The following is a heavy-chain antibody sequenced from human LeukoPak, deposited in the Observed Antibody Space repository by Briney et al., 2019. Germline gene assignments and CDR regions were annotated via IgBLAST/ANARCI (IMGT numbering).Heavy chain of an antibody. V-gene: IGHV3-23*01. J-gene: IGHJ4*02. D-gene: IGHD3-22*01. Sequence: GGSLRLSCAASGFTFSSYAMSWVRQAPGKGLEWVSAISGSGGSTYYADSVKGRFSIARDNSKNTLYLQMNSLRAEDTAVYYCAKARYYYDSSGPTDYWGQGTLVTVSS. CDR1: GFTFSSYA. CDR2: ISGSGGST. CDR3: AKARYYYDSSGPTDY.